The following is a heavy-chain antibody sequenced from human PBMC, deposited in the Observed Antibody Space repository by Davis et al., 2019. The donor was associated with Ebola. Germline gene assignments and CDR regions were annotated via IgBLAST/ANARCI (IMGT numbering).Heavy chain of an antibody. D-gene: IGHD2/OR15-2a*01. CDR1: GYTFTSYA. CDR2: INAGNGNT. J-gene: IGHJ6*03. V-gene: IGHV1-3*01. Sequence: AASVKVSCKASGYTFTSYAMHWVRQAPGQRLEWMGWINAGNGNTKYSQKFQGRVTITRDTSASTAYMELSSLRSEDTAVYYCARGSVYFRYYYYYYYKDVWGKGTTVTVSS. CDR3: ARGSVYFRYYYYYYYKDV.